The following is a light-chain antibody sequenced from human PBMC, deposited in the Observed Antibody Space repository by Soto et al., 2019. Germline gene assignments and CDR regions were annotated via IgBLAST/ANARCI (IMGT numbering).Light chain of an antibody. Sequence: EIVMTQSPATLSVSPGERATLSCRASQSVSSNLAWYQQKPGQAPRLLIYGASTRATGIPARFSGSGSGTEFTPTISSLQSEDFAVYYCQQYKNWPPGYIFGQGTKLEIK. CDR3: QQYKNWPPGYI. J-gene: IGKJ2*01. CDR2: GAS. V-gene: IGKV3-15*01. CDR1: QSVSSN.